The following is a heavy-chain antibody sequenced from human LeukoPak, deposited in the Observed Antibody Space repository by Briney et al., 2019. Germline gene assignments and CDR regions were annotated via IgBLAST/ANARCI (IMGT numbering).Heavy chain of an antibody. CDR3: ARDAEVYYFDY. V-gene: IGHV3-7*01. J-gene: IGHJ4*02. CDR1: GYTFSAYW. CDR2: IKQDGSET. Sequence: PGGSLRLSCAASGYTFSAYWMTWVRQAPGKGLEWVANIKQDGSETYYVDSVKGRFTISRDNAKNSLYLQMNSLRAEDTAVYFCARDAEVYYFDYWGQGTLVTVSS.